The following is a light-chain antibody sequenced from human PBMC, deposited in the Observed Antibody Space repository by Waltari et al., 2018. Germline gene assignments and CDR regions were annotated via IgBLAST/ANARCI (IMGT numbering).Light chain of an antibody. J-gene: IGKJ1*01. CDR3: QKYDRLPAT. V-gene: IGKV3-20*01. CDR1: PVVSSF. Sequence: DIEMTQSPGTLSLSPGERGTLSCRSSPVVSSFLAWYQQRPGKAPRLLIYGASTRATGIPDRFSGSGSGTDFSLTISRLEPEDFAVYYCQKYDRLPATFGQGTKVEIK. CDR2: GAS.